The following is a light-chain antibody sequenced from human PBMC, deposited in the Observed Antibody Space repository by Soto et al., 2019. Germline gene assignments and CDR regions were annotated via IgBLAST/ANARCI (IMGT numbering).Light chain of an antibody. J-gene: IGKJ1*01. V-gene: IGKV3-11*01. Sequence: EIVLTQSPATLSLSPGERATLSCRASQSVSSYLAWYQQNPGQAPRLLIYGASNRATGIPARFSGSGSGTDFTLTISSLEPEDFAVYYCQQRSNWPPVWTFGQGTKVEIK. CDR2: GAS. CDR1: QSVSSY. CDR3: QQRSNWPPVWT.